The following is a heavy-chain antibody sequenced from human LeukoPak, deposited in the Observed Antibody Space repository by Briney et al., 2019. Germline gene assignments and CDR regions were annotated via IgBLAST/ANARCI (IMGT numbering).Heavy chain of an antibody. J-gene: IGHJ3*02. Sequence: ASVKVSCKVSGYTLTELSMHWVRQAPGKGLEWMGGFDPEDGETIYAQKFRGRVTMTEDTSTDTAYMELSSLRSEDTAVYYCATAFGSSAARHSFAFDIWGQGTMVTVSS. CDR1: GYTLTELS. D-gene: IGHD1-26*01. CDR3: ATAFGSSAARHSFAFDI. V-gene: IGHV1-24*01. CDR2: FDPEDGET.